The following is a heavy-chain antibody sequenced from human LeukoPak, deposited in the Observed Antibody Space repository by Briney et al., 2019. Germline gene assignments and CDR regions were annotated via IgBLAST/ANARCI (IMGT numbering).Heavy chain of an antibody. V-gene: IGHV3-30*02. Sequence: GGSLRLSCAASGFTFSSYGMHWVRQAPGKGLEWVAVIWYDGSNKYYADSVKGRFTISRDNSKNTLYLQMNSLRAEDTAVYYCAKVNGVLRYFDWLLYSGDAFDIWGQGTTVTVSS. J-gene: IGHJ3*02. D-gene: IGHD3-9*01. CDR1: GFTFSSYG. CDR3: AKVNGVLRYFDWLLYSGDAFDI. CDR2: IWYDGSNK.